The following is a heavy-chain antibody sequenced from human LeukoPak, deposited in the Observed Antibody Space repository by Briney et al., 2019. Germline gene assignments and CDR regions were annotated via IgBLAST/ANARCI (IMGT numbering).Heavy chain of an antibody. CDR2: ISGSGGST. CDR1: GFTFSNYA. V-gene: IGHV3-23*01. J-gene: IGHJ4*02. CDR3: VKTGEIATINLDY. D-gene: IGHD5-24*01. Sequence: GGSLRLSCAASGFTFSNYAMSWVRQAPGKGLEWVSAISGSGGSTYYADSVKGRFTISRDNSKNTLYLQMNSLRAEDTAVYYCVKTGEIATINLDYWGQGTLVTVSS.